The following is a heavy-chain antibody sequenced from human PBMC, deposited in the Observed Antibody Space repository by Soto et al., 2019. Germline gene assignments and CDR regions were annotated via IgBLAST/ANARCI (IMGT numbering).Heavy chain of an antibody. D-gene: IGHD3-3*01. J-gene: IGHJ4*02. CDR1: GFTFSSYS. V-gene: IGHV3-48*02. CDR2: ISTTSSSI. Sequence: VGSLRLSCAASGFTFSSYSMNWVRQAPGKGLEWISYISTTSSSIYYADSVKGRFTISRDNAKNSLFLQMNSLRDEDTAVYYCARKGVAFDYWGQGALVTVSS. CDR3: ARKGVAFDY.